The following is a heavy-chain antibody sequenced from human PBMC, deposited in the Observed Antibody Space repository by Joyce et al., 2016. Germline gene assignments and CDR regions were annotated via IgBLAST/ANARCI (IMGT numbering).Heavy chain of an antibody. CDR3: ARHYVSQGTLYYYYGMDV. CDR2: VSYSGTT. Sequence: QLRLQESGPGLVKPSETLSLTCSVSGGSISSRNSHWVWIRQPPGKGLEWIGSVSYSGTTLYNPALKSRVTLSVDTAKNQFSLRVKSVTATDTAVFYCARHYVSQGTLYYYYGMDVWGPGTTVTVSS. D-gene: IGHD3-16*01. J-gene: IGHJ6*02. CDR1: GGSISSRNSH. V-gene: IGHV4-39*01.